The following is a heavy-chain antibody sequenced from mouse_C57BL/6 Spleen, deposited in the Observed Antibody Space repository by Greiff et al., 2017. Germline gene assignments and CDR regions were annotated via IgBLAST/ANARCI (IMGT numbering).Heavy chain of an antibody. J-gene: IGHJ3*01. CDR2: INPRTGGT. D-gene: IGHD2-2*01. CDR3: ARGGVTTPWFAY. V-gene: IGHV1-42*01. CDR1: GYSLTGYY. Sequence: EVQGVESGPELVKPGASVKISCKASGYSLTGYYMNWVKQSPEKSLEWIGEINPRTGGTTYNQKFKAKATLTVDKSSSTAYLQLKSLTSEDSAVYYCARGGVTTPWFAYWGQGTLVTVSA.